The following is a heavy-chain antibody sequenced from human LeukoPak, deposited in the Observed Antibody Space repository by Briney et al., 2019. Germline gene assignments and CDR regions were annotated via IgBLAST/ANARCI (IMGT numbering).Heavy chain of an antibody. CDR2: ISYDGSNK. CDR3: AREYIAVAGIFDY. CDR1: GFTFSSYA. J-gene: IGHJ4*02. V-gene: IGHV3-30-3*01. Sequence: PGGSLRLSCAASGFTFSSYAMHWVRQAPGKWLEWVAVISYDGSNKYYADSVKGRFTISRDNSKNTLYLQMNSLRAEDTAVYYCAREYIAVAGIFDYWGQGTLVTVSS. D-gene: IGHD6-19*01.